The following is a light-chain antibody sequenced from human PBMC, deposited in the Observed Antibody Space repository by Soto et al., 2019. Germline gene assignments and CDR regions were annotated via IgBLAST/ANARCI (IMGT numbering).Light chain of an antibody. J-gene: IGKJ4*01. Sequence: IVITRSHATLSLSPWDRGTLSCRASQSVSRSLTWYQQKPGQAPRLLIYDASTRATGIPPRFSGSGSGTDFTLTISSIEPEDFAVYYCQQRSNSFGGGIKVDI. CDR1: QSVSRS. V-gene: IGKV3-11*01. CDR3: QQRSNS. CDR2: DAS.